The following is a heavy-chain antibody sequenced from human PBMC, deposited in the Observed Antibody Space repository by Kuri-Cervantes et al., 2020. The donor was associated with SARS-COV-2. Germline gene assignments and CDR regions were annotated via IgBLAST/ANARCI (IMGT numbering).Heavy chain of an antibody. CDR3: ARSHTLYGGNSSPWDY. D-gene: IGHD4-23*01. CDR1: GYTLTELS. CDR2: FDPEDGET. V-gene: IGHV1-24*01. Sequence: ASVKVSCKVSGYTLTELSMHWVRQAPGKGLEWMGGFDPEDGETIYAQKFQGRATMTEDTSTDTAYMELRSLRSFDTAVYFCARSHTLYGGNSSPWDYWGQGTLVTVSP. J-gene: IGHJ4*02.